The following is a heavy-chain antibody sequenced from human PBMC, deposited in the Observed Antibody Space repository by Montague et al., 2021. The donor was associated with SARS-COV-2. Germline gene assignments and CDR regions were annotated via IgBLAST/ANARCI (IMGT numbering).Heavy chain of an antibody. Sequence: SEILSLTCTVPGYSISSGYYWGWIRKFPGKGLEWIGSIYHSGTTYYNPSLKSRVTISVDTSKNQFSLKMYSVTAADTAQFYCARDRTFRDGYLDAFEIWGQGTMVTVSS. V-gene: IGHV4-38-2*02. CDR3: ARDRTFRDGYLDAFEI. D-gene: IGHD5-24*01. CDR1: GYSISSGYY. CDR2: IYHSGTT. J-gene: IGHJ3*02.